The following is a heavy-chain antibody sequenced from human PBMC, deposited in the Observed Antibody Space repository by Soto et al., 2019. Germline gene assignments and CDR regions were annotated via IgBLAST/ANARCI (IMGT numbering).Heavy chain of an antibody. D-gene: IGHD3-10*01. V-gene: IGHV3-15*07. Sequence: QVVESGGGFVKPGKSVRLSCVGSGFDFTAAWMNWVRQAPGTGLEWVGRIKSKGSGETTDYSAPVKGRFTILRDDSKNTVYLQMNSLKTEDTAVYYCAKHRGPSGSFYYGLEVWGQGATVTVTS. J-gene: IGHJ6*01. CDR3: AKHRGPSGSFYYGLEV. CDR2: IKSKGSGETT. CDR1: GFDFTAAW.